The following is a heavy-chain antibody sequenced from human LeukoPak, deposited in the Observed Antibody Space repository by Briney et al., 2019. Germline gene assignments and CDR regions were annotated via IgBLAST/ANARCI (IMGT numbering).Heavy chain of an antibody. J-gene: IGHJ4*02. D-gene: IGHD6-19*01. V-gene: IGHV1-2*06. CDR1: AYTFTGYY. CDR3: ARDPRIAVAGKYFDY. CDR2: INPNSGGT. Sequence: ASVKVSCKASAYTFTGYYMHWVRQAPGQGLEWMGRINPNSGGTNYAQQFQGRVTMTRDTSISTAYMELSRLTSDDTAVYYCARDPRIAVAGKYFDYWGQGTLVTVSP.